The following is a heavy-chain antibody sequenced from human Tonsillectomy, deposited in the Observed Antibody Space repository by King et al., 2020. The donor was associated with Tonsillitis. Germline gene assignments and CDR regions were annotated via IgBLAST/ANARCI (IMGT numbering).Heavy chain of an antibody. V-gene: IGHV3-21*01. CDR3: ARDRSASYYPPDY. CDR1: GFTFTSYN. D-gene: IGHD1-26*01. Sequence: VQLVESGGDLVRPGGSLRLSCAASGFTFTSYNMNWVRQAAGKGLEWVSSISSSGTSTYYADSVKDRFTISRDNAKKSLFLQMDSLRAEDTAVYYCARDRSASYYPPDYWGQGTLVTVSS. CDR2: ISSSGTST. J-gene: IGHJ4*02.